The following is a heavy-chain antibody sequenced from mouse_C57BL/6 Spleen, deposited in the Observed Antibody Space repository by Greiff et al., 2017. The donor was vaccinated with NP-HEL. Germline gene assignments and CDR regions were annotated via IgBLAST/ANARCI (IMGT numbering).Heavy chain of an antibody. V-gene: IGHV1-54*01. D-gene: IGHD3-3*01. J-gene: IGHJ2*01. CDR1: GYAFTNYL. CDR2: INPGSGGT. CDR3: ARRGTGHLGRGDYFDY. Sequence: QVQLQQSGAELVRPGTSVKVSCKASGYAFTNYLIEWVKQRPGQGLEWIGVINPGSGGTNYNEKFKGKATLTADKSSSTAYMQLSSLTSEDSAVYFCARRGTGHLGRGDYFDYWGQGTTLTVSS.